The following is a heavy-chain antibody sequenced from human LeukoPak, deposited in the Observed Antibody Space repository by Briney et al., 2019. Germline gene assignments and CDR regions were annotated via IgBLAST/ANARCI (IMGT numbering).Heavy chain of an antibody. D-gene: IGHD4-11*01. CDR2: IYYSGST. CDR3: ATYSSVPGGAFDI. Sequence: PSETLSLTCTVSGGSISSSSYYWGWIRQPPGKGLEWIGSIYYSGSTYYNPSLKSRVTISVDRSKNQFSLKLSSVTAADTAVYYCATYSSVPGGAFDIWGQGTMVTVSS. V-gene: IGHV4-39*07. J-gene: IGHJ3*02. CDR1: GGSISSSSYY.